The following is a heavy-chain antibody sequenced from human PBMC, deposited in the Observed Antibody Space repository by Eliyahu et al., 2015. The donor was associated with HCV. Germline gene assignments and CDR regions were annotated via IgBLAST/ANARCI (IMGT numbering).Heavy chain of an antibody. D-gene: IGHD6-19*01. CDR1: GFTFTSSA. CDR3: AAASHSSGMSYYYYGMDV. CDR2: IVVGSGNT. Sequence: QMQLVQSGPEVKKPGTSVKVSCKASGFTFTSSAVQWVRQARGQRLEWIGWIVVGSGNTNYAQKFQERVTITRDMSTSTAYMELSSLRSEDTAVYYCAAASHSSGMSYYYYGMDVWGQGTTVTVSS. J-gene: IGHJ6*02. V-gene: IGHV1-58*01.